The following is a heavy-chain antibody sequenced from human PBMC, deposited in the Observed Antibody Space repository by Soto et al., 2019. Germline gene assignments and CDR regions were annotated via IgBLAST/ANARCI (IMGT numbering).Heavy chain of an antibody. Sequence: QVLLQQWGAELLKPSETLSLTSAVYGGSFSGYYWNWIRQPPGKGLEWNGQINHSGGTNYHPSLKRPVALSLDTTKNQFSLKLTSVTAADTAVYYCASSPMELLFRYYFDYWGQGTLVTVSS. CDR1: GGSFSGYY. CDR3: ASSPMELLFRYYFDY. V-gene: IGHV4-34*01. D-gene: IGHD2-21*02. CDR2: INHSGGT. J-gene: IGHJ4*02.